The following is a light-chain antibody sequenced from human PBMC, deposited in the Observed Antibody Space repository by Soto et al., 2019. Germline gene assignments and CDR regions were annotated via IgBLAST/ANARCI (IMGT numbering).Light chain of an antibody. J-gene: IGLJ2*01. CDR1: SSDVGAYNY. CDR2: EVT. V-gene: IGLV2-14*01. CDR3: TSYSSSSPVL. Sequence: QSALTQPASVSGSLGQSITISCTGTSSDVGAYNYVSWYQQHPDKAPKLLIFEVTNRPSGVSGRFSGSKSGITASLSISGLQPEDEADYYCTSYSSSSPVLFGGGTKLIVL.